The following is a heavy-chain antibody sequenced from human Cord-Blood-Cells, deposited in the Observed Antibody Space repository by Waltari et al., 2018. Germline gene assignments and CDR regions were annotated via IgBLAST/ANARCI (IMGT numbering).Heavy chain of an antibody. Sequence: EVQLVESGGGLVQPGGSLRLSCAASGFTFSSYAMSWVRPAPGRGLEWVAAISGRGGSTYYADSVKGRFTISRDNSKNTLYLQMNSRRAEDTAVYYCAKVRSIAARRGYYFDYWGQGTLVTVSS. J-gene: IGHJ4*02. CDR3: AKVRSIAARRGYYFDY. CDR1: GFTFSSYA. CDR2: ISGRGGST. D-gene: IGHD6-6*01. V-gene: IGHV3-23*04.